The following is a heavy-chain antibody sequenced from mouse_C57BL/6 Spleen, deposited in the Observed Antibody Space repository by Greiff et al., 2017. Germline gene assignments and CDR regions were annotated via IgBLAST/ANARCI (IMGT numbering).Heavy chain of an antibody. CDR1: GYTFTSYW. V-gene: IGHV1-55*01. J-gene: IGHJ2*01. CDR2: IYPGSGST. Sequence: QVQLQQSGAELVKPGASVKMSCKASGYTFTSYWITWVKQRPGQGLEWIGDIYPGSGSTNYNEKFKSKATLTVDTSSSTAYMQLSSLTSEDSAVYYGARYDYYWGWDYWGQGTTLTVSS. D-gene: IGHD2-4*01. CDR3: ARYDYYWGWDY.